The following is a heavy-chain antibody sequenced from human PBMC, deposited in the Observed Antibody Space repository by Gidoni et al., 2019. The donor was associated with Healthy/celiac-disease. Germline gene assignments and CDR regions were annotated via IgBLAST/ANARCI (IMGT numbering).Heavy chain of an antibody. CDR2: TNPNSGNT. J-gene: IGHJ4*02. CDR3: ARVLRTSCHTVGY. V-gene: IGHV1-8*01. D-gene: IGHD2-2*02. CDR1: GYTFTSYD. Sequence: QVQLVQSGPEVKKPGASLKVSCKASGYTFTSYDINWVRQATGQGLEWLGWTNPNSGNTVYAQKFQGRVTMTRNTAISTAYMELSSLRSEDTAVYYCARVLRTSCHTVGYWGQGTLVTVSS.